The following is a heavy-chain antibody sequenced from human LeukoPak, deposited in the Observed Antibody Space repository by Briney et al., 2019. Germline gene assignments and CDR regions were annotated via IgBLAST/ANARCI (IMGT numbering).Heavy chain of an antibody. Sequence: SETLSLTCAVYRGSFSGYYWSWIRQPPGKGLEWIGEINHSGSTNYNPSLKSRVTISVDTSKNQFSLKLSSVTAADTAVYYCARVGGSYGDYWGQGTLVTVSS. D-gene: IGHD1-26*01. CDR2: INHSGST. CDR1: RGSFSGYY. CDR3: ARVGGSYGDY. V-gene: IGHV4-34*01. J-gene: IGHJ4*02.